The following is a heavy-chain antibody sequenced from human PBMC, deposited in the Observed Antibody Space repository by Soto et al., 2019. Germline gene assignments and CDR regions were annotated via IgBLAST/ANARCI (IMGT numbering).Heavy chain of an antibody. Sequence: EVQLLESGGGLVQPGGSLRLSCAASGFTFSNYALTWVRQAPGKGLEWVSAISGSDGTTYYADSVKGRFTISRDNSMNTLYLQLDSLRGEDTAMYYCAKGGWGTVLDYWGQGTLVTVPS. V-gene: IGHV3-23*01. CDR3: AKGGWGTVLDY. J-gene: IGHJ4*02. CDR2: ISGSDGTT. CDR1: GFTFSNYA. D-gene: IGHD1-1*01.